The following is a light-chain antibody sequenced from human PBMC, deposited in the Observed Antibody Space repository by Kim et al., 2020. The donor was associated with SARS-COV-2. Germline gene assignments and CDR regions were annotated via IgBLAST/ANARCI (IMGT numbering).Light chain of an antibody. CDR1: QSVSSGY. V-gene: IGKV3-20*01. CDR2: GAS. Sequence: LAPGESATLSCGASQSVSSGYLGWYQQKPGQAPRLLIYGASSRATGIPDRFSGSGSGTDFTLTISRLEPEDFAVYYCQQYGSSPYTFGQGTKLEI. CDR3: QQYGSSPYT. J-gene: IGKJ2*01.